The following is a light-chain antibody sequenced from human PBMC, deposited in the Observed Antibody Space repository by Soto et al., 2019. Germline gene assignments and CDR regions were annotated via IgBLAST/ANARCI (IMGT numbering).Light chain of an antibody. V-gene: IGLV2-14*01. CDR2: EVP. CDR3: SAYTARSTLV. CDR1: MRDVGAYNL. J-gene: IGLJ3*02. Sequence: QSVLTQPASVSGSAGQSITISCSGTMRDVGAYNLVSWYQQHPGTAPKLIIYEVPNRPSGISSRFSGSRSGNTASLTISGLQPEDEGDDDCSAYTARSTLVFGGGTKLTVL.